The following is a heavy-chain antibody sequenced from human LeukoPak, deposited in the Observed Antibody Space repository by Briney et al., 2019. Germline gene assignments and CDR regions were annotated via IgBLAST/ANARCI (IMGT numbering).Heavy chain of an antibody. CDR2: ISYDGSNK. J-gene: IGHJ6*02. D-gene: IGHD3-3*01. CDR1: GFTFSSYG. CDR3: AKDHSPYDYGFWSGYLPSLYYYYGMDV. Sequence: GRSLRLSCAASGFTFSSYGMHWVRQAPGKGLEWVAVISYDGSNKYYADSVKGRFTISRDNSKNTLYLQMNSLRAEDTAVYYCAKDHSPYDYGFWSGYLPSLYYYYGMDVWGQGTTVTVSS. V-gene: IGHV3-30*18.